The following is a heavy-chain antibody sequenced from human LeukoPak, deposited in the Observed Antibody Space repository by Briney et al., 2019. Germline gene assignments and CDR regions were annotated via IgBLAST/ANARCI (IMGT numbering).Heavy chain of an antibody. CDR1: GYTFTGYY. Sequence: GASVKVSCKASGYTFTGYYMHWVRQAPGQGLEWMGWINPNSGGTNYAQKFQGRVTMARDTSISTAYMELSRLRSDDTAVYYCARDLNILTGYLDYWGQGTLDTVSS. J-gene: IGHJ4*02. D-gene: IGHD3-9*01. CDR3: ARDLNILTGYLDY. V-gene: IGHV1-2*02. CDR2: INPNSGGT.